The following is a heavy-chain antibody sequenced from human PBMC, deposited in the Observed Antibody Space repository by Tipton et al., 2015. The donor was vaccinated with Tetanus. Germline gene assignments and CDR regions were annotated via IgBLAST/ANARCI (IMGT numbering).Heavy chain of an antibody. V-gene: IGHV4-39*02. Sequence: TLSLTCTVSGDSISSSSYYWGWIRQPPGKGLEWIGSIYYSGSTYYNPSLKSRVTISVDTSKNQFSLKLSSVTAADTAVYYCAREAGYYGLNAFDIWGQGTMVTVSS. CDR3: AREAGYYGLNAFDI. J-gene: IGHJ3*02. D-gene: IGHD3-10*01. CDR1: GDSISSSSYY. CDR2: IYYSGST.